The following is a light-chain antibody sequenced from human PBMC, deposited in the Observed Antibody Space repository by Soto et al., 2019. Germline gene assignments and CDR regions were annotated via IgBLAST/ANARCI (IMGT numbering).Light chain of an antibody. CDR3: QQRSNWPPRWT. CDR2: DAS. Sequence: EIVLTQSPATLSLSPGERATLSCRASQSVSSYLAWYQQKPGQAPRLLIYDASNRATGIPARFSGSGSGTDFTLTISRLEPEDFAVYYCQQRSNWPPRWTFGQGTKLEIK. V-gene: IGKV3-11*01. J-gene: IGKJ2*02. CDR1: QSVSSY.